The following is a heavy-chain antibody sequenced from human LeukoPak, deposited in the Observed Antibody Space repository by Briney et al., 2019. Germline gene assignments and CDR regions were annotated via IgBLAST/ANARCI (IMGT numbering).Heavy chain of an antibody. V-gene: IGHV4-34*01. J-gene: IGHJ4*02. CDR3: ARGILWFGEFD. Sequence: SETLSLTCAVYGGSFSGYYWSWIRQPPGKGLEWIGEINHSGSTNYNPSLKSRVTISVDTSKNQFSLKLSSVTAADTAVYYCARGILWFGEFDWGQGTLVTVSS. CDR1: GGSFSGYY. CDR2: INHSGST. D-gene: IGHD3-10*01.